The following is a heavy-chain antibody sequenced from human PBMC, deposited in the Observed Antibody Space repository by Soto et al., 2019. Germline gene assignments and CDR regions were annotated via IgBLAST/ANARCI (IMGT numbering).Heavy chain of an antibody. J-gene: IGHJ5*02. V-gene: IGHV3-23*01. CDR2: ITGTGGNT. Sequence: EVQLLESGGGLVQPGGSLRLSCAASGFIFSNYVMSWVRQAPGQGLEWVSAITGTGGNTHYADSVKGRFSISRDNSKDTLYLQMNSLRAEDTAVYYCVKDRGLEIRYNWFDPWGQGTLVTVSS. D-gene: IGHD3-3*01. CDR1: GFIFSNYV. CDR3: VKDRGLEIRYNWFDP.